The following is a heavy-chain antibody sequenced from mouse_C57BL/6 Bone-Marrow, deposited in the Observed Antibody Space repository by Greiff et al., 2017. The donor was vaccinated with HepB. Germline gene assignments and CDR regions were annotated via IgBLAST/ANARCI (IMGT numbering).Heavy chain of an antibody. Sequence: EVKLLESGAGLVKPGGSLKLSCAASGFTFSSYAMAWVRQTPVKRLEWVAYISSGGDYIYYADTVKGRFTISRDNAKNTLYLQMSSLKSEDTAMYYCTRDKGAMDYWGQGTSVTVSS. CDR1: GFTFSSYA. V-gene: IGHV5-9-1*02. CDR2: ISSGGDYI. J-gene: IGHJ4*01. CDR3: TRDKGAMDY.